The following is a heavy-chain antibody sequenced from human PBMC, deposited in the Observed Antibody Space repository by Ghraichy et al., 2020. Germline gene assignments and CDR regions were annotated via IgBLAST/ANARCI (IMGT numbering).Heavy chain of an antibody. J-gene: IGHJ4*02. CDR1: GFTFSSYA. CDR2: ISGSGGST. CDR3: AKDGRLWFGELTY. V-gene: IGHV3-23*01. Sequence: SLRLSCAASGFTFSSYAMSWVRQAPGKGLEWVSAISGSGGSTYYADSVKGRFTISRDNSKNTLYLQMNSLRAEDTAVYYCAKDGRLWFGELTYWGQGTLVTVSS. D-gene: IGHD3-10*01.